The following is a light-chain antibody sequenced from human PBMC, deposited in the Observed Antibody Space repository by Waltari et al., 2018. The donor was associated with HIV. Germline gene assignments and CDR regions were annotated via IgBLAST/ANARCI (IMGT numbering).Light chain of an antibody. V-gene: IGLV2-23*02. CDR3: CSFADTNTWV. CDR2: EVS. Sequence: QSALTQPASVSGSPGQSITISCTATSSDVGSHNLVSWYQHHPGRAPKLIIYEVSKRPSGVSHRFSGSKSGNTASLTISGRQAEDEADYYCCSFADTNTWVFGGGTKLTVL. CDR1: SSDVGSHNL. J-gene: IGLJ3*02.